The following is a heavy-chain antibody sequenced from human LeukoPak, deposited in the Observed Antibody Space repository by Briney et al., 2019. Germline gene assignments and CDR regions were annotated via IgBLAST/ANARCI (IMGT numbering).Heavy chain of an antibody. CDR2: IYYSGST. CDR1: GGSISSSSYY. CDR3: ARLGYYGAKTDFDY. V-gene: IGHV4-39*01. D-gene: IGHD4-17*01. J-gene: IGHJ4*02. Sequence: SETLSLTCTVSGGSISSSSYYWGWIRQPPGKGLEWTGSIYYSGSTYYNPSLKSRVTISVDTSKNQFSLKLSSVTAADTAVYYCARLGYYGAKTDFDYWGQGTLVTVSS.